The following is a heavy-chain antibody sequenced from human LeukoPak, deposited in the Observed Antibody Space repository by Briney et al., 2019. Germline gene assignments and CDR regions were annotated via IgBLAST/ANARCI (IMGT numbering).Heavy chain of an antibody. V-gene: IGHV3-48*03. D-gene: IGHD3-10*01. Sequence: GGSLRLSCAASGFTFSSYEMNWFRQTPGKGLEWVSYISGSGSTIYYADSVKGRFTISRDNAKNALYLQMNSLRAEDTAVYYCARDLVVRGRWSWFDPWGQGTLVTVSS. CDR3: ARDLVVRGRWSWFDP. J-gene: IGHJ5*02. CDR1: GFTFSSYE. CDR2: ISGSGSTI.